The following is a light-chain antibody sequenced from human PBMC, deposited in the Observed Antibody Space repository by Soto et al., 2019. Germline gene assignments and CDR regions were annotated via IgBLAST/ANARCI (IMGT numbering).Light chain of an antibody. V-gene: IGKV3-20*01. CDR2: GAS. CDR1: QSVRTN. CDR3: QQYGSSIT. Sequence: EIVLTQSPATLSVSPGERATLSCRASQSVRTNVVWYQQKPGQAPRLLIYGASSRATGIPDRFSGSGSGTDFTLTISRLEPEDFAVYYCQQYGSSITFGQGTRLENK. J-gene: IGKJ5*01.